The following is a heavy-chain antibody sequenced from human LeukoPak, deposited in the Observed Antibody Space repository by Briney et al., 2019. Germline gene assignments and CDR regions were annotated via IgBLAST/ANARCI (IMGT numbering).Heavy chain of an antibody. Sequence: PGGSLRLSCAASGFAFNTYWMHWVRQVPGKGLVWVSSLSPDGTDTHYADYVKGRFTISRDNAKNTLFLQMNSLRSEDTALYYCARDPETLTPLDYWGQGTLVTVSS. D-gene: IGHD4-23*01. CDR1: GFAFNTYW. CDR3: ARDPETLTPLDY. CDR2: LSPDGTDT. V-gene: IGHV3-74*01. J-gene: IGHJ4*02.